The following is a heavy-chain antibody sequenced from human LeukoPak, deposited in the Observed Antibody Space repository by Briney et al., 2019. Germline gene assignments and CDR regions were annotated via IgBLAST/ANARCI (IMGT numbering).Heavy chain of an antibody. Sequence: SETLSLTCTVSGGSISPYYWSWIRQPPGKGLGWIGYIYYSGSGSTNHNPALKSRVTISVDTSKNQFSLTLSSVTAADTAVYYCARDGYTVGSFDYWGQGTLVTVSS. CDR1: GGSISPYY. J-gene: IGHJ4*02. D-gene: IGHD5-24*01. V-gene: IGHV4-59*01. CDR3: ARDGYTVGSFDY. CDR2: IYYSGSGST.